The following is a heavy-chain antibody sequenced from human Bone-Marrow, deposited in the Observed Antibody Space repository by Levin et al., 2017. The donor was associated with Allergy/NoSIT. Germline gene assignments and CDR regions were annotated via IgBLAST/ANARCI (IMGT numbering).Heavy chain of an antibody. D-gene: IGHD3-10*01. Sequence: SETLSLTCGVSGDSITSGGYSWTWIRQPPGKGLEWIGYIYHTGSTYYNPSLKSRVTISVERAKNQFSLRLSPVTGADSAVYYCARGILWVGENGSPNWYFDVWGRGTLVTVSS. CDR3: ARGILWVGENGSPNWYFDV. J-gene: IGHJ2*01. V-gene: IGHV4-30-2*01. CDR2: IYHTGST. CDR1: GDSITSGGYS.